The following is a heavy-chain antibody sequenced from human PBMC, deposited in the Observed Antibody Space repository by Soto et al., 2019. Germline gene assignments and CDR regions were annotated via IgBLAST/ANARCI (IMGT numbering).Heavy chain of an antibody. CDR2: IYYSGST. CDR1: GGSISSGGYY. J-gene: IGHJ5*02. Sequence: SETLSLTCTVSGGSISSGGYYWSWIRQHPGKGLEWIGYIYYSGSTYYNPPLKSRVTISVDTSKNQFSLKLSSVTAADTAVYYCARGGINWFDPWGQGTLVTVSS. CDR3: ARGGINWFDP. V-gene: IGHV4-31*03.